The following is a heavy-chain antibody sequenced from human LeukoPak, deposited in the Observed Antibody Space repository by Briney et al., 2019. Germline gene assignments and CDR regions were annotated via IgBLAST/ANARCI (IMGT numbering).Heavy chain of an antibody. D-gene: IGHD3-10*01. CDR3: ANRRYAGSGPFDY. CDR1: GFTFSSSA. Sequence: AGGSLTLSCAVSGFTFSSSAMNWVRQAPGEGLEWVSGISGSGGHTYYADSVKGRFTISRDNSKNTLYLQMNSLRADDTAVYYCANRRYAGSGPFDYWGQGTLVTVSS. CDR2: ISGSGGHT. V-gene: IGHV3-23*01. J-gene: IGHJ4*02.